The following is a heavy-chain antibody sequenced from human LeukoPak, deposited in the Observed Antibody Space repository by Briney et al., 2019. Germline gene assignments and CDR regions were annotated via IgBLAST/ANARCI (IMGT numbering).Heavy chain of an antibody. CDR1: GFTFSDYY. V-gene: IGHV3-11*06. CDR2: ISSSSSYI. Sequence: PGGSLRLSCAASGFTFSDYYMSWIRQAPGKGLEWVSSISSSSSYIYYADSVKGRFTISRDNAKNSLYLQMNSLRAEDTAVYYCAREVLWFGELKGDTDYWGQGTLVTVSS. J-gene: IGHJ4*02. D-gene: IGHD3-10*01. CDR3: AREVLWFGELKGDTDY.